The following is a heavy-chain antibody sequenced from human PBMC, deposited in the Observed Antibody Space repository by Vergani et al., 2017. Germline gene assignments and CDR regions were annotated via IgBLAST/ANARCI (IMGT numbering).Heavy chain of an antibody. D-gene: IGHD1-26*01. CDR2: IFPSGNS. V-gene: IGHV4-30-2*01. CDR3: ARASLGALVGYYYDMDV. J-gene: IGHJ6*04. CDR1: GDSITNGGFS. Sequence: QLQLQESGSGLVKPSQTLSLTCAVSGDSITNGGFSWNWIRQPPGKGPEWIGYIFPSGNSDNNPSLKNRVSISLDKSKNQFSLWVNSVTAADTAVYFCARASLGALVGYYYDMDVWGKGKTVVVSS.